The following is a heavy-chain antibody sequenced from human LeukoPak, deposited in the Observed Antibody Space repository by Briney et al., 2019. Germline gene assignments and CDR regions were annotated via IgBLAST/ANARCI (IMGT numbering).Heavy chain of an antibody. CDR1: GGSISSGGYS. V-gene: IGHV4-30-2*01. J-gene: IGHJ4*02. CDR3: ARLPADIVATPGDY. CDR2: IYHSGST. Sequence: SQTLSLTCAVSGGSISSGGYSWSWIRQPLGKGLEWIGYIYHSGSTYYNPSLKSRVTISVDRSKNQFSLKLSSVTAADTAVYYCARLPADIVATPGDYWGQGTLVSVSS. D-gene: IGHD5-12*01.